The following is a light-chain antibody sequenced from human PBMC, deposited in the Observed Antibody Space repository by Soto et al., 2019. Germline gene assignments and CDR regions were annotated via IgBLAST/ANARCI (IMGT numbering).Light chain of an antibody. V-gene: IGLV2-14*01. CDR3: NSYTNSHTYV. J-gene: IGLJ1*01. CDR2: EVS. CDR1: SSDVGGYNY. Sequence: QSVLTQPASVSGSPGQSITISCTGTSSDVGGYNYVSWYQQHPGKVPKLIIYEVSNRPSGVSNRFSGSKSGNTASLTISGLQAADEADYYCNSYTNSHTYVFGTGTKVTVL.